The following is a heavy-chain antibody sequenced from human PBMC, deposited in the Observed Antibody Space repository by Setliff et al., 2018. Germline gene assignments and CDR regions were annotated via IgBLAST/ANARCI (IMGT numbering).Heavy chain of an antibody. CDR1: GGSISSSSYY. CDR3: ARRPTGPGTPFDI. Sequence: SETLSLTCAVSGGSISSSSYYWGWIRQSPGEGLEWIANIHYNGNLYYNPSLKNRATISMDTSKIQFSLKLISVTAADTALYFCARRPTGPGTPFDIWGHGTMVTVSS. V-gene: IGHV4-39*01. CDR2: IHYNGNL. J-gene: IGHJ3*02. D-gene: IGHD2-15*01.